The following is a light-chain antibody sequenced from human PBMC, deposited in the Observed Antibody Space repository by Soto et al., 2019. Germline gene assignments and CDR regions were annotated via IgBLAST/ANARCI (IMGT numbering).Light chain of an antibody. Sequence: QSALTQPASVSGSPGQSITISCTGTSSDVGAYNYVSWYQQYPGKAPKVMIFEVSHRPSGVSNRFSGSKSGNTASLTISGLQAEDESDYYCISYASTSLYVFGTGTKLTVL. J-gene: IGLJ1*01. CDR1: SSDVGAYNY. CDR3: ISYASTSLYV. CDR2: EVS. V-gene: IGLV2-14*01.